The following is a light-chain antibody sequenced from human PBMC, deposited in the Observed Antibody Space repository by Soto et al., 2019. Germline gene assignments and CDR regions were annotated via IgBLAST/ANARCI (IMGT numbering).Light chain of an antibody. J-gene: IGKJ3*01. V-gene: IGKV1-5*01. CDR1: QSISSW. CDR3: QQYDNLLFT. Sequence: DIQMTQSPSTLSAAVGDRVTISCRASQSISSWLAWYQQKPGKAPKLLIYDASNLETGVPSRFSGSGSGTDFTFTISSLQPEDFATYYCQQYDNLLFTFGPGTKVDVK. CDR2: DAS.